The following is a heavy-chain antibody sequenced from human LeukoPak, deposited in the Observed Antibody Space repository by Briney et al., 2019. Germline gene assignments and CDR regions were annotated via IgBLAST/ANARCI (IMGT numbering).Heavy chain of an antibody. J-gene: IGHJ4*02. CDR3: ASGTILTGYYAIWPFDY. D-gene: IGHD3-9*01. V-gene: IGHV3-74*01. CDR1: GFTFSSYW. Sequence: GGSLRLSCAASGFTFSSYWMHWVRQAPGKGLVWVSRINSDGSSTSYADSVKGRFTISRDNAKNTLYLQMNSLRAEDTAVYYCASGTILTGYYAIWPFDYWGQGTLVTVSS. CDR2: INSDGSST.